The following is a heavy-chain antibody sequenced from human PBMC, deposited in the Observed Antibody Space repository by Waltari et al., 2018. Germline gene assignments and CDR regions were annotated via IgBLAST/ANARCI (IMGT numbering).Heavy chain of an antibody. CDR2: ISNDGSRT. J-gene: IGHJ4*02. V-gene: IGHV3-74*01. CDR3: ARGTPYSSGRESADY. CDR1: EFPFRRFR. Sequence: DVQLVESGGGLVQPGGSLRLSWQVTEFPFRRFRMPWVRQVPGKGLVWVSSISNDGSRTNYAESVKGRFTISRDNAKSILYLQMNSLRGEDSAVYFCARGTPYSSGRESADYWGQGTLVTVSS. D-gene: IGHD6-19*01.